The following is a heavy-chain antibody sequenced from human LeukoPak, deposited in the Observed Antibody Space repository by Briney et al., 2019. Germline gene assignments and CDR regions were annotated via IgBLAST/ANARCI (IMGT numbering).Heavy chain of an antibody. J-gene: IGHJ4*02. Sequence: SETLSLTCTVSGGSISSYYWSWIRQPAGKGLEWIGRIYTSGSTNYNPSLKSRVTMSVDTSKNQFSLKLSPVTAADTAVYYCARDFGIVGARALYYFDYWGQGTLVTVSS. CDR1: GGSISSYY. D-gene: IGHD1-26*01. V-gene: IGHV4-4*07. CDR2: IYTSGST. CDR3: ARDFGIVGARALYYFDY.